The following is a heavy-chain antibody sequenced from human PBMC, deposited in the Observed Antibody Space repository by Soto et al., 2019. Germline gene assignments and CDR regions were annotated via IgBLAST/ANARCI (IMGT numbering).Heavy chain of an antibody. CDR2: IWYDGSNK. CDR3: ARDLDGEENYYYYYYGMDV. CDR1: GFTFSSYG. V-gene: IGHV3-33*01. Sequence: GGSLRLSCAASGFTFSSYGMHWVRQAPGKGLEWVAVIWYDGSNKYYADSVKGRFTISRDNSKNTLYLQMNSLRAEDTAVYYCARDLDGEENYYYYYYGMDVWGQGTTVTVS. J-gene: IGHJ6*02. D-gene: IGHD4-17*01.